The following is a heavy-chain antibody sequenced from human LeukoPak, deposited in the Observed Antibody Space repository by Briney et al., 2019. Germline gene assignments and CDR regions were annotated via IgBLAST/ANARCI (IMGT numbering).Heavy chain of an antibody. D-gene: IGHD2-8*02. CDR3: ATQPCTGSNCYLGH. CDR1: GFTFSTYA. V-gene: IGHV3-23*01. Sequence: GGSLRLSCAASGFTFSTYAMSWVRQTPDRGLEWVSTVGGSGDTTYYADSVKGRFTISRDNSKNTLYLQVNRLRPEDTAVYFCATQPCTGSNCYLGHWGQGTLVTVSS. J-gene: IGHJ4*02. CDR2: VGGSGDTT.